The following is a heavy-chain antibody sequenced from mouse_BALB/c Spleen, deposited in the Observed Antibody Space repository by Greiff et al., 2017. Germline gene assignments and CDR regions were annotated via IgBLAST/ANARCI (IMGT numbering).Heavy chain of an antibody. J-gene: IGHJ3*01. V-gene: IGHV5-12-2*01. CDR3: ARFDYDGFAY. Sequence: EVQRVESGGGLVQPGGSLKLSCAASGFTFSSYTMSWVRQTPEKRLEWVAYISNGGGSTYYPDTVKGRFTISRDNAKNTLYLQMSSLKSEDTAMYYCARFDYDGFAYWGQGTLVTVSA. D-gene: IGHD2-4*01. CDR2: ISNGGGST. CDR1: GFTFSSYT.